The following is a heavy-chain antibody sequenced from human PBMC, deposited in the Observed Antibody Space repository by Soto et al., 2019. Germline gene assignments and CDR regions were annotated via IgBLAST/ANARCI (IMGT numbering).Heavy chain of an antibody. Sequence: GGSLRLSCAASGFTFSSYSMNWVRQAPGKGLEWVSSISSSSSYIYYADSVKGRFTISRDNAKNSLYLQMNSLRAEDTAVYYCAKNQGSSSLPYYYYGMDVWGQGTTVTVSS. CDR3: AKNQGSSSLPYYYYGMDV. CDR2: ISSSSSYI. V-gene: IGHV3-21*04. CDR1: GFTFSSYS. D-gene: IGHD6-6*01. J-gene: IGHJ6*02.